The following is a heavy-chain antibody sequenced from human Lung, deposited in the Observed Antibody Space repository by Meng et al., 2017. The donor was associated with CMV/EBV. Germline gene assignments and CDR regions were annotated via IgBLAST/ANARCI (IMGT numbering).Heavy chain of an antibody. CDR3: AHSSDNGWSS. J-gene: IGHJ4*01. CDR1: GYSFSGFY. Sequence: VQLVQSGAEVKRPGAPVKISCQASGYSFSGFYLNWARQAPGHGLEWLGGVNPSSDDTHLAQKFEGRITVTRGATINTAFMELTRLRPDDTAVYYCAHSSDNGWSSWGPGTLVTVSS. V-gene: IGHV1-2*02. CDR2: VNPSSDDT. D-gene: IGHD6-19*01.